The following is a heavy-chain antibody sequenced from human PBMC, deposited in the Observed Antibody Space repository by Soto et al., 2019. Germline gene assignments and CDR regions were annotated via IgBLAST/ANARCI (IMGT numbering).Heavy chain of an antibody. V-gene: IGHV3-48*02. Sequence: GGSLRLSCAASGFTFSDYPMDWVRQAPGKGLEWVSSIRTISSAIYFADSVRGRFTISRDNARNSLYLQMTSLRDEDTAVYYCARETPSFDSWGQGTLVTVSS. CDR3: ARETPSFDS. J-gene: IGHJ4*02. D-gene: IGHD2-15*01. CDR1: GFTFSDYP. CDR2: IRTISSAI.